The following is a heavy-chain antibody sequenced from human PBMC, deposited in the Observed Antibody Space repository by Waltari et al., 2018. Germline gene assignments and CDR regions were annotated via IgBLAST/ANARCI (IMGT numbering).Heavy chain of an antibody. J-gene: IGHJ4*02. Sequence: EVQLVESGGGLAQPGGALRLPCAASGLSFSNYWMTWVRQASRKGPEWVANIKQDGSEKYYMDSVKGRFTISRDNAKNSLYLQMNNLRVEDTAVYYCTRGGRDSSWYWRDWGQGTLVTVSS. CDR2: IKQDGSEK. D-gene: IGHD6-13*01. CDR3: TRGGRDSSWYWRD. CDR1: GLSFSNYW. V-gene: IGHV3-7*01.